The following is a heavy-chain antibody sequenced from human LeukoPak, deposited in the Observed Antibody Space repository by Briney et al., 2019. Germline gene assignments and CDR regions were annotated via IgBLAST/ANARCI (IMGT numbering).Heavy chain of an antibody. J-gene: IGHJ4*02. V-gene: IGHV1-69*04. D-gene: IGHD6-13*01. CDR2: IIPILDIA. CDR3: AREGYSSSRRIKIGYYFDY. Sequence: ASVKVSCKASGGTFSSYAISWVRQVPGQGLEWMGRIIPILDIANYAQKFQGRVTITADKSTSTAYMELSSLRSEDTAVYCCAREGYSSSRRIKIGYYFDYWGQGTLVTVSS. CDR1: GGTFSSYA.